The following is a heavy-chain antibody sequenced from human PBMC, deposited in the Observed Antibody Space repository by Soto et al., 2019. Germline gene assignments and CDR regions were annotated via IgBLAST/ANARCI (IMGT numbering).Heavy chain of an antibody. CDR2: IIPIFGTA. J-gene: IGHJ6*02. D-gene: IGHD5-18*01. V-gene: IGHV1-69*01. Sequence: QVQLVQSGAEVKKPGSSVKVSCKASGGTFSSYAISCVRQAPGQGLEWMGGIIPIFGTANYAQKFQGRVTITADESTSTAYMELSSLRYEDTAVYYCARGRIQIRDRDYYYYGMDVWGQGTTVTVSS. CDR1: GGTFSSYA. CDR3: ARGRIQIRDRDYYYYGMDV.